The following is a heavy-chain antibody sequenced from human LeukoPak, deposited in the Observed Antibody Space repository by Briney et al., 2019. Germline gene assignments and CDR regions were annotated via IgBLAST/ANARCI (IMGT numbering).Heavy chain of an antibody. Sequence: ASVKVSCKASGGTFSSYAISWVRQAPGQGLEWMGGIIPIFGTANYAQKFQGRVTITADESTSTAYMELSSLRSEDTAVYYCASHTTGTTLSFAFDIWGQGTMVTVSS. CDR2: IIPIFGTA. CDR3: ASHTTGTTLSFAFDI. CDR1: GGTFSSYA. J-gene: IGHJ3*02. V-gene: IGHV1-69*13. D-gene: IGHD1-1*01.